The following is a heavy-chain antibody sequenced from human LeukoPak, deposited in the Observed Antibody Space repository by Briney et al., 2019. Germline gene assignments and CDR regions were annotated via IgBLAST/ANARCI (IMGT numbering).Heavy chain of an antibody. J-gene: IGHJ4*02. CDR1: GGSISSSSYY. CDR3: ARPPPRYGFPDY. Sequence: PSETLSLTCTVSGGSISSSSYYWGWIRQPPGKGLEWIGSIYYSGSTYYNPSLKSRVTISVHTSKNQFSLKLSSVTAADPALYSCARPPPRYGFPDYWGQGTLVTVSS. D-gene: IGHD5-18*01. V-gene: IGHV4-39*01. CDR2: IYYSGST.